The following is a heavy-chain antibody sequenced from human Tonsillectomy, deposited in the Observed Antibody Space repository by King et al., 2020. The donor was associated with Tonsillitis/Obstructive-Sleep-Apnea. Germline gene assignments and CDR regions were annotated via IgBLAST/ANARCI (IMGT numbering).Heavy chain of an antibody. D-gene: IGHD7-27*01. V-gene: IGHV3-48*02. CDR1: GFTFSSYS. CDR3: ARGWGYYYYMDV. CDR2: ISSRSSSI. Sequence: QLVQSGGGLVQPGGSLRLSCAASGFTFSSYSMNCVRQAPGKGLEWVSYISSRSSSIYYADSVKGRFTISRDNANNSLYLQMNSLRDEDTALYYCARGWGYYYYMDVWGKGTTVTVSS. J-gene: IGHJ6*03.